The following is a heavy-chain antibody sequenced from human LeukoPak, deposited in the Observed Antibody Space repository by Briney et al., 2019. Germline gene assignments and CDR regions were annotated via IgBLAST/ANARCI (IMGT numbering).Heavy chain of an antibody. V-gene: IGHV3-23*01. CDR3: VRDTTGVGIDY. D-gene: IGHD1-1*01. CDR1: GFTFSSSA. Sequence: GGSLRLSCAASGFTFSSSAMSWVRQAPGKGLEWVSSISGSGGSTYYADSVKGRFTISRDNSKNTLYLQMNSLRAEDTALYYCVRDTTGVGIDYWGQGTLVTVSS. J-gene: IGHJ4*02. CDR2: ISGSGGST.